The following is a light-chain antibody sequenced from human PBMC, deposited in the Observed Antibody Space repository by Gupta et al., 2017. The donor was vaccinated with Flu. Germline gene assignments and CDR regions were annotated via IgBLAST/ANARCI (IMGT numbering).Light chain of an antibody. CDR3: SQAKHCLNT. CDR2: NSS. Sequence: VSLGQPASMCCSRSHKLEQSDGHAYLVWFKTRPGQSPRRLIYNSSTRDCGVPDRVSSSRSGTDFTMKISRVEAEDVGDYYSSQAKHCLNTFGQGTPVAIK. J-gene: IGKJ2*01. CDR1: HKLEQSDGHAY. V-gene: IGKV2-30*02.